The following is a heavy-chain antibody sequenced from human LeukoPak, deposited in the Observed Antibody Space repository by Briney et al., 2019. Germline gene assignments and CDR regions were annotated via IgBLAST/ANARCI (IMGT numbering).Heavy chain of an antibody. CDR3: ARGGAVGAHSDYYYYDYMDV. J-gene: IGHJ6*03. CDR2: ISTSSIYI. D-gene: IGHD1-26*01. Sequence: GGSLRLSCAASGFTFSSYSMNWVRQAPGKGLEWVSSISTSSIYIYYADSVKGRFTISRDNAKKLLFLQMNSLRAEDTAVYYCARGGAVGAHSDYYYYDYMDVWGKGTTVTISS. CDR1: GFTFSSYS. V-gene: IGHV3-21*01.